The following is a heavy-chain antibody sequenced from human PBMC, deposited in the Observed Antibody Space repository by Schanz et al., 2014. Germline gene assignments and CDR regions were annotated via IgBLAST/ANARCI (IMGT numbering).Heavy chain of an antibody. V-gene: IGHV3-53*01. CDR3: ARGDPVACLDY. CDR1: GFTVSNSY. CDR2: IYSSGST. Sequence: DVQLVDSGGGLVQPGGSLRLSCAASGFTVSNSYIHWVRQAPGKGLEWVSTIYSSGSTYYADSVRGRFTISRDNSKNTVYLQMNSLRGEDTGMYYCARGDPVACLDYWGRGTLVTVSS. J-gene: IGHJ4*02.